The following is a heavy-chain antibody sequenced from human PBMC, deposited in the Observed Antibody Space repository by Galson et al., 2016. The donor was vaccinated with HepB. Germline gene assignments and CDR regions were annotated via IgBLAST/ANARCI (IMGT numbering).Heavy chain of an antibody. CDR1: GFSFHRFG. CDR3: ASWSYGMDV. CDR2: IKPDGSAK. V-gene: IGHV3-7*03. Sequence: SLRLSCAASGFSFHRFGMHWVRQAPGKRLEWVANIKPDGSAKYYVDPVKGRVTISRDNAKNSQYLQMNSLRAEDTAVYYCASWSYGMDVWGQGTTVTVSS. J-gene: IGHJ6*02.